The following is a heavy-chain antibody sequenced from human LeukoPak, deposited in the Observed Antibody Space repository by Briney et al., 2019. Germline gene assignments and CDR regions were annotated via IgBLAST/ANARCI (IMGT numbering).Heavy chain of an antibody. CDR2: TSHDGSKK. D-gene: IGHD3-22*01. V-gene: IGHV3-30*18. CDR1: GFTFSDYY. Sequence: GGSLRLSCAASGFTFSDYYMSWIRQAPGKGLEWVAVTSHDGSKKNYADSVKGRFTISRDNSKNTLSLQMNSLSTEDTAVYYCAKLFSHYYDRSGYYPVGGYFDLWGRGTLVTVSS. J-gene: IGHJ2*01. CDR3: AKLFSHYYDRSGYYPVGGYFDL.